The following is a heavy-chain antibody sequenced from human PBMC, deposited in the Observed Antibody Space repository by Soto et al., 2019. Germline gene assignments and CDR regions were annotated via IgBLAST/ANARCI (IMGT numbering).Heavy chain of an antibody. CDR3: AHIFRGSGSSTGDRFDS. Sequence: QITLKESGPTLVKPTQTLTLTCSFSGFSLSSNGGGVGWIRQPPVKALEFLALVFWDDDKRYSPSLRSRVTFTQDTSKNQVVLTMTTMDPVDTARYYCAHIFRGSGSSTGDRFDSWGQGTLVIVSS. CDR1: GFSLSSNGGG. CDR2: VFWDDDK. V-gene: IGHV2-5*02. D-gene: IGHD3-10*01. J-gene: IGHJ5*01.